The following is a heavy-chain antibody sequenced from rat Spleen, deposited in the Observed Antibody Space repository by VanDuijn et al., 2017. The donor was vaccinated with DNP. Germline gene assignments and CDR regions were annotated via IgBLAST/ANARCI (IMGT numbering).Heavy chain of an antibody. J-gene: IGHJ3*01. D-gene: IGHD1-2*01. V-gene: IGHV2-41*01. CDR2: IWNTGGT. CDR1: GFSLTIYN. CDR3: AGSPESSYIYLPWAY. Sequence: QVQLKESGPGLVQPSQTLSLTCTVAGFSLTIYNVHWVRQPPGKGLEWMVLIWNTGGTRDNSALKSRLSITKDTSKSQVFLKMHSLQTEDTATYYCAGSPESSYIYLPWAYWGQGTLVTVSS.